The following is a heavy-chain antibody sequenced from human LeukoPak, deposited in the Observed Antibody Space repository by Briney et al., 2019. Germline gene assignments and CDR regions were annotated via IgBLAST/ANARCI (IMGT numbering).Heavy chain of an antibody. J-gene: IGHJ5*02. CDR3: ARKYCSSTSCYYNWFDP. Sequence: GASVKVSCKASGYTFTSYYMHWVRQAPGQGLEWMGIINPSGGSTSYAQKFQGRVTMTRDTSTSTVYMELSSLRSEDTAAYYCARKYCSSTSCYYNWFDPWGQGTLVTVS. V-gene: IGHV1-46*03. D-gene: IGHD2-2*01. CDR1: GYTFTSYY. CDR2: INPSGGST.